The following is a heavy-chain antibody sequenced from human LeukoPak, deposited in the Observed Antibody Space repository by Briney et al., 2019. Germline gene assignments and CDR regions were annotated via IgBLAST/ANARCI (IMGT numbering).Heavy chain of an antibody. CDR1: GFTFSSYA. Sequence: PGGSLRLSCAASGFTFSSYAKHWVRQAPGKGLEWVAVISYDGSNKYYADSVKGRFTISRDNSKNTLYLQMNSLRAEDTAVYYCAREPIYCSSTSCYYYYGMDVWGQGTTVTVSS. CDR2: ISYDGSNK. D-gene: IGHD2-2*01. CDR3: AREPIYCSSTSCYYYYGMDV. V-gene: IGHV3-30*04. J-gene: IGHJ6*02.